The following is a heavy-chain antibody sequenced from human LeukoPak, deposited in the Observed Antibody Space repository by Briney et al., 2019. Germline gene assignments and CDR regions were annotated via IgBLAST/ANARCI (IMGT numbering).Heavy chain of an antibody. CDR1: GFSFSNYG. D-gene: IGHD2-15*01. J-gene: IGHJ4*02. Sequence: PGGTLRLSCAASGFSFSNYGMNWVRQAPGKGLEWVPGIIGSGGTTYYADSVKGRFTISRDNSKNTLYLQMNSLRSDDTAVYYCARDRRSYCSGSSCDSGADYWGQGTLVTVSS. CDR3: ARDRRSYCSGSSCDSGADY. V-gene: IGHV3-23*01. CDR2: IIGSGGTT.